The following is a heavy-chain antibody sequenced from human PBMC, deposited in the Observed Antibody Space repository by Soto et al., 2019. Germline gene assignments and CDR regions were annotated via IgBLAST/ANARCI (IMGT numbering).Heavy chain of an antibody. V-gene: IGHV3-9*01. J-gene: IGHJ4*02. CDR2: ISWNSGSV. CDR3: ATDSLIEVWSGYFD. Sequence: EVQLVGSGGGLVQPGRSLRLSCAASGFTFDDYAMHWVRQAPGKGLEWVSGISWNSGSVVYADSVKGRFTISRDNARNSLYLQMNTLRTEDTALYYCATDSLIEVWSGYFDWGQGTLVTVSS. CDR1: GFTFDDYA. D-gene: IGHD3-3*01.